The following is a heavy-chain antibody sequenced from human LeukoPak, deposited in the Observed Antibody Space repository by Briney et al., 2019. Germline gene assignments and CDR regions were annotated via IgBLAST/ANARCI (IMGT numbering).Heavy chain of an antibody. Sequence: PGGSLRLSCAASGFTFDNYGMNWVRQAPGKGLEWVCGVNWNGVTTNYADSVKGRFSISRDNAKNSLYLQMNSLRTEDTALYYCAKELFYYVDYWGQGTLVTVSS. V-gene: IGHV3-20*04. CDR3: AKELFYYVDY. CDR2: VNWNGVTT. D-gene: IGHD3-9*01. J-gene: IGHJ4*02. CDR1: GFTFDNYG.